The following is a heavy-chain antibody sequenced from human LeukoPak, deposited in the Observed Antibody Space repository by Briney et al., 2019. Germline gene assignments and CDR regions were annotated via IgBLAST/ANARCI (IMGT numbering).Heavy chain of an antibody. J-gene: IGHJ4*02. D-gene: IGHD1-1*01. Sequence: GGSLRLSCAASGFTFSSYAMSWVRQAPGKGLQWVSAISGSGSTTYYADSVKGRFTISRDNSKNTLYLQMNSPRAEDTAVYYCAKTQAPRKLYYFDFWGQGTLVTVSS. CDR3: AKTQAPRKLYYFDF. CDR2: ISGSGSTT. V-gene: IGHV3-23*01. CDR1: GFTFSSYA.